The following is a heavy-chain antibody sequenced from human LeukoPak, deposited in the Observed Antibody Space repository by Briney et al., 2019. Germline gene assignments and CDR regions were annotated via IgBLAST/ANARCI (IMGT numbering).Heavy chain of an antibody. CDR3: ARDLPTYYYDSSGYTPMGY. J-gene: IGHJ4*02. Sequence: GGSLRLSCAASGFTFSYYWMHWVRQAPGKGLVWVSRINSDGSSTSYADSVKGRFTISRDNAKNTLYLQMNSLRAEDTAVYYCARDLPTYYYDSSGYTPMGYWGQGTLVTVSS. CDR1: GFTFSYYW. V-gene: IGHV3-74*01. D-gene: IGHD3-22*01. CDR2: INSDGSST.